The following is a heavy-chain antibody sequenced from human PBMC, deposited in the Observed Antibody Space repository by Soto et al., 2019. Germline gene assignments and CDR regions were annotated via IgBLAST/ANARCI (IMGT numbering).Heavy chain of an antibody. Sequence: GGSLRLSCAASGFTFSGSAMHWVRQASGKGLEWVGRIRSKANSYATAYAASVKGRFTISRDDSKNTAYLQMNSLKTEDTAVYYCTRHFIAAAGTTWGQGTLVTVSS. CDR3: TRHFIAAAGTT. V-gene: IGHV3-73*01. CDR2: IRSKANSYAT. D-gene: IGHD6-13*01. CDR1: GFTFSGSA. J-gene: IGHJ4*02.